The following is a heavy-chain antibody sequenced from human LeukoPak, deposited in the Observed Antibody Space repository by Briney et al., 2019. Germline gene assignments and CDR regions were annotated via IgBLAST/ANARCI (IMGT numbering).Heavy chain of an antibody. Sequence: GASVKVSCKASGYTFTSYFIHWVRQAPGEGLEWMGIINPTGGSTRYAQKFQGRVTMTRDTSTSTVYMELGSLRSEDTAVYYCARGRVTATDGFDIWGQGTTVIVSS. V-gene: IGHV1-46*01. D-gene: IGHD2-21*02. CDR3: ARGRVTATDGFDI. CDR1: GYTFTSYF. J-gene: IGHJ3*02. CDR2: INPTGGST.